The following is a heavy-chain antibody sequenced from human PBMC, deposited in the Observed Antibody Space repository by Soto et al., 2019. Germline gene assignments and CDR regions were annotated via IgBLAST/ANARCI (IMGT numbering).Heavy chain of an antibody. D-gene: IGHD3-10*01. J-gene: IGHJ6*03. CDR3: ARMVRGSNIDYYHYRDV. Sequence: QVQLVQSGAEVKKPGASVKVSCKASGYSFTSHGISWVRQAPGQGLEWMAWISASNGDTNYAQKFQGRVTVTTDTTTSTGYMELRSVRSEDTAVYYCARMVRGSNIDYYHYRDVWGKGTTVNVSS. CDR1: GYSFTSHG. CDR2: ISASNGDT. V-gene: IGHV1-18*01.